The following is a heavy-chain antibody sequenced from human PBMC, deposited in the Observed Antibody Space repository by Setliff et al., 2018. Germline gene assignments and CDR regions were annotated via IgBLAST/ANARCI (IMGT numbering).Heavy chain of an antibody. CDR3: ARHGGTCNVCNWFDP. CDR1: GFTLSSSW. D-gene: IGHD2-15*01. V-gene: IGHV4-34*01. Sequence: GSLRLSCAASGFTLSSSWMSGVRQAPGKGLEWIGEINHSGSTNYNPSLKSRVTISVDTSKNQFSLKLSSLPAADTAVYYCARHGGTCNVCNWFDPWGQGILVTVSS. J-gene: IGHJ5*02. CDR2: INHSGST.